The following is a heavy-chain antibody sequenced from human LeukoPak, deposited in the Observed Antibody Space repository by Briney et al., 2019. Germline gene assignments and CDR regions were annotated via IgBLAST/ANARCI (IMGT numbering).Heavy chain of an antibody. CDR3: ARRDDSSGYHKIFDY. CDR2: IYHGGRT. CDR1: GYSISSGYY. Sequence: SETLSLTCTVSGYSISSGYYWGWIRQTPGKGLEWIGYIYHGGRTDYNPSLKSRVTISVDTSKNQFYLKLSSLTAADTAVYYCARRDDSSGYHKIFDYWGPGTLVTVSS. J-gene: IGHJ4*02. D-gene: IGHD3-22*01. V-gene: IGHV4-38-2*02.